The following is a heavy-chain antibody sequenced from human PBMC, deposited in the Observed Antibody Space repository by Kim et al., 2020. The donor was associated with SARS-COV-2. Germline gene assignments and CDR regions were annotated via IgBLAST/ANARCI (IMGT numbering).Heavy chain of an antibody. Sequence: SVKGRFTISRDDSKSIAYLQMNSLKTEDTAVYYCTREVLTIFGVVIKFDYWGQGTLVTVSS. J-gene: IGHJ4*02. D-gene: IGHD3-3*01. CDR3: TREVLTIFGVVIKFDY. V-gene: IGHV3-49*02.